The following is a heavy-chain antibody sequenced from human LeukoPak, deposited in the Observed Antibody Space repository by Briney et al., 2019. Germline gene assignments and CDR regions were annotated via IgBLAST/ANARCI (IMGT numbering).Heavy chain of an antibody. Sequence: SVKVSCKASGGTFSSYAISWVRQAPGQGLEWMGGIIPIFGTANYAQKFQGRVTITTDESTSTAYMELSSLRSEDTAVYYCAREGPRLGMKWWFDPWGQGTLVTVSS. V-gene: IGHV1-69*05. J-gene: IGHJ5*02. CDR3: AREGPRLGMKWWFDP. CDR1: GGTFSSYA. CDR2: IIPIFGTA. D-gene: IGHD7-27*01.